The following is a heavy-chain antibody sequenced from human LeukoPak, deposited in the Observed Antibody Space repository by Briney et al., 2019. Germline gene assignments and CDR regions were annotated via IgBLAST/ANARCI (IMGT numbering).Heavy chain of an antibody. CDR1: GGSIFNYY. CDR3: ARRVYYDTSGYHPTAGYFDL. Sequence: PSETLSLTCTVSGGSIFNYYWHWIRQSPGKGLEWVGYVYANGITAYNPSLRSRGSMSIDTSRRQFSLRLTSVTAADTATYYCARRVYYDTSGYHPTAGYFDLWGRGTLVSVSS. CDR2: VYANGIT. V-gene: IGHV4-4*08. D-gene: IGHD3-22*01. J-gene: IGHJ2*01.